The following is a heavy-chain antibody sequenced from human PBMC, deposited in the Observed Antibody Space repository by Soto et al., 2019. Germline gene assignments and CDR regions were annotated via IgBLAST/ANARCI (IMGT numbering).Heavy chain of an antibody. Sequence: SETLSLTCTVSGGSISSGGYYWSWIRQHPGKGLEWIGYIYYSGSTYYNPSLKSRVTISVDTSKNQFSLKLSSVTAADTAVYYCARGDCSGGSCYPNWFDPWGQGTLVTVSS. D-gene: IGHD2-15*01. J-gene: IGHJ5*02. CDR2: IYYSGST. CDR1: GGSISSGGYY. V-gene: IGHV4-31*03. CDR3: ARGDCSGGSCYPNWFDP.